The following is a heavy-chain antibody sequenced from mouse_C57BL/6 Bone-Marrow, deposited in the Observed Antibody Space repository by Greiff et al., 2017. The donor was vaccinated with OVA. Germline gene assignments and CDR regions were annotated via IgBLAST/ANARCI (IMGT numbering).Heavy chain of an antibody. CDR3: ARRDVYGSSYDFDY. D-gene: IGHD1-1*01. CDR1: GYAFSSSW. Sequence: QVQLQQSGPELVKPGASVKISCKASGYAFSSSWMNWVKQRPGKGLEWIGRIYPGDGDTNYNGKFKGKATLTADKSSSTAYMQLSSLTSEDSAVYVCARRDVYGSSYDFDYWGQGTTLTVSS. V-gene: IGHV1-82*01. J-gene: IGHJ2*01. CDR2: IYPGDGDT.